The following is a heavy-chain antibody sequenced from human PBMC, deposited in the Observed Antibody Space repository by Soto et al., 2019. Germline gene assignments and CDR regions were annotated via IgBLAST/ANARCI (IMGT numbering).Heavy chain of an antibody. CDR1: GFTFSSYG. Sequence: QVQLVESGGGVVQPGRSLRLSCAASGFTFSSYGMQWVRQAPGKGLEWVAVIWYDGSNKYYADSVKGRFTISRDNSKNTLYLQMNSLRAEDTAVYYCARGGTGTLGGYFDYWGQGTLVTVSS. J-gene: IGHJ4*02. CDR2: IWYDGSNK. D-gene: IGHD1-7*01. V-gene: IGHV3-33*01. CDR3: ARGGTGTLGGYFDY.